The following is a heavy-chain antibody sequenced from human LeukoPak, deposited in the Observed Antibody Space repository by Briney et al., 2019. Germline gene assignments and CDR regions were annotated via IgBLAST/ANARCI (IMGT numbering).Heavy chain of an antibody. CDR1: GFTFSRHW. J-gene: IGHJ4*02. Sequence: GGSLRLSCAASGFTFSRHWMHWVRQAPGKGLVWISRINSDASDTNYADFVKGRFTISRDNAKNTVYLQINSLRDEDTAVYYCARICSSTDCLIPDWGQGALVTVSS. CDR3: ARICSSTDCLIPD. V-gene: IGHV3-74*01. CDR2: INSDASDT. D-gene: IGHD2-2*01.